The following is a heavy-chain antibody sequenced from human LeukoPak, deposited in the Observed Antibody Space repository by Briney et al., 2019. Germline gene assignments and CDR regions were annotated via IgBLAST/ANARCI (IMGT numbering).Heavy chain of an antibody. D-gene: IGHD3-22*01. CDR2: INPNSGGT. J-gene: IGHJ4*02. CDR3: ARPSSQYHYDSSGYPDY. V-gene: IGHV1-2*02. Sequence: ASVKVSCKASGYTFTGYYMHWVRQAPGQGLEWMGWINPNSGGTNYAQKFQGRVTMTRDTSISTAYMELSRLRSDDTAVYYCARPSSQYHYDSSGYPDYWGQGTLVTVSS. CDR1: GYTFTGYY.